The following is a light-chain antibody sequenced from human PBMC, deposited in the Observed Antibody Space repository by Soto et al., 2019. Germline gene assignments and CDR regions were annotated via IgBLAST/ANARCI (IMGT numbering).Light chain of an antibody. V-gene: IGKV3-20*01. CDR3: QQYGASPIT. CDR2: GAS. CDR1: QTVACNY. Sequence: ETVLTQSPGTLSLSPGEGATLSCRASQTVACNYLAWYQQKPGQPPRLLIEGASNRAAGVPDSFSGSGSGTDFTLPIIRLEAEDSAMYYCQQYGASPITFGPGTRVDIQ. J-gene: IGKJ3*01.